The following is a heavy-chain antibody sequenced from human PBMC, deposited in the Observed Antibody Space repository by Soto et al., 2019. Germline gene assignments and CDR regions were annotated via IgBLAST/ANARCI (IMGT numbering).Heavy chain of an antibody. Sequence: PGGSLRLSCAASGFTFNSFGMHRVRQAPGKGLEWVAIIWYDGSNKYYRDSVKGRFTISRDISKNTLYLEMNRLRAEDTAVYHCARGPTRGSSGSKTRTGYYHYGLDVWGQGTTATVSS. CDR2: IWYDGSNK. J-gene: IGHJ6*02. CDR3: ARGPTRGSSGSKTRTGYYHYGLDV. D-gene: IGHD3-22*01. CDR1: GFTFNSFG. V-gene: IGHV3-33*01.